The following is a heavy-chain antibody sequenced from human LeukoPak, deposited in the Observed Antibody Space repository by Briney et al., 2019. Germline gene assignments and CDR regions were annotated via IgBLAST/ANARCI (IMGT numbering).Heavy chain of an antibody. CDR3: ARGYGYRLDCFDP. D-gene: IGHD3-16*01. CDR1: GFTFSSYG. CDR2: IWYGGSNK. V-gene: IGHV3-33*01. J-gene: IGHJ5*02. Sequence: PGRSLTLSCAASGFTFSSYGMHWVRQAPGKGLEWVAVIWYGGSNKYYADSVKGRFTISRDNSKNTLYLQMNSLRAEDTAVYYCARGYGYRLDCFDPWGQGTLVTVSS.